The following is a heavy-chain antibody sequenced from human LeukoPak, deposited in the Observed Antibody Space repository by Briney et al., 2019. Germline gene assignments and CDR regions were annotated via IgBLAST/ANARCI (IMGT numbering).Heavy chain of an antibody. V-gene: IGHV1-69*04. D-gene: IGHD6-13*01. Sequence: EASVKVSCKASGGTFSSYAISWVRQAPGQGLEWMGRIIPILGIANYAQKFQGRVTITADKSTSTAYMELSSLRSEDTAVYYCARDGLSSSWSITYYYGMDVWGQGTTVTVSS. CDR3: ARDGLSSSWSITYYYGMDV. J-gene: IGHJ6*02. CDR1: GGTFSSYA. CDR2: IIPILGIA.